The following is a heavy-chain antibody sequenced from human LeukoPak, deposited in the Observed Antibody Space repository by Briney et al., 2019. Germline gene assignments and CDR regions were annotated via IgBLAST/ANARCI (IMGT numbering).Heavy chain of an antibody. Sequence: GGSLRLSCAASGFTFSSNAMSWVRQAPGKGLEWVSYITGSGGSTLYADSVKGRFTVSRDNSKNTLYLQMNSLRAEDTAVYFCAKGLSIASSFFDYWGQGTLVAVSS. J-gene: IGHJ4*02. V-gene: IGHV3-23*01. CDR1: GFTFSSNA. D-gene: IGHD3-3*02. CDR2: ITGSGGST. CDR3: AKGLSIASSFFDY.